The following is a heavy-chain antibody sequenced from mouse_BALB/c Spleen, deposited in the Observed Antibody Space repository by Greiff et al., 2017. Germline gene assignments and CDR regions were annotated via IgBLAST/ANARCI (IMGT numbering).Heavy chain of an antibody. D-gene: IGHD2-4*01. Sequence: EVHLVESGGGLVKPGGSLKLSCAASGFTFSSYAMSWVRQTPEKRLEWVATISSGGSYTYYPDSVKGRFTISRDNAKNTLYLQMSSLRSEDTAMYYCARRTYYDYDEGMDYWGQGTSVTVSS. CDR1: GFTFSSYA. V-gene: IGHV5-9-3*01. J-gene: IGHJ4*01. CDR2: ISSGGSYT. CDR3: ARRTYYDYDEGMDY.